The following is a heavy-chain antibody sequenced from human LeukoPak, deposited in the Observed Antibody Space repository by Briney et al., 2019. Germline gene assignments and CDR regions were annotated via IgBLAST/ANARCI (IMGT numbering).Heavy chain of an antibody. Sequence: PSETLSLTCAVYGGSFSGYYWSWIRQPPGKGLEWIGEINHSGSTNYNPSLKSRVTISVDTSKNQFSLKLSSVTAVDTAVYYCARGAKMYYDYVWGSSQPRLDYWGQGTLVIVSS. CDR1: GGSFSGYY. D-gene: IGHD3-16*01. CDR3: ARGAKMYYDYVWGSSQPRLDY. J-gene: IGHJ4*02. CDR2: INHSGST. V-gene: IGHV4-34*01.